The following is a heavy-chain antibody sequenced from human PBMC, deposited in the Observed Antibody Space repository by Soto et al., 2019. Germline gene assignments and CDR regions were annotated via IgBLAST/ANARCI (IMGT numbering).Heavy chain of an antibody. CDR3: ASGLITIFGVVIRENWFDP. CDR2: ISAYNGNT. Sequence: DSVTVSCKAYGYTFTSYGISWVRQAPGQGLEWMGCISAYNGNTNYAQKLQGRVTMTTVTSTSTAYMELRSFISDVTALYYGASGLITIFGVVIRENWFDPWGQGTLVTVSS. J-gene: IGHJ5*02. CDR1: GYTFTSYG. V-gene: IGHV1-18*01. D-gene: IGHD3-3*01.